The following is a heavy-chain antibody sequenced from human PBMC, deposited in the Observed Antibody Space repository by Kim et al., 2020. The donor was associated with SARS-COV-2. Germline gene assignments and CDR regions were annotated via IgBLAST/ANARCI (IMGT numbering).Heavy chain of an antibody. CDR1: GGSFSGYY. CDR3: ARGRYGGNSGYFQY. CDR2: INHSGST. D-gene: IGHD4-17*01. Sequence: SETLSLTCAAYGGSFSGYYWSWIRQPPGKGLEWIGEINHSGSTNYNSSLKSRVTISVDTSKNQFSLKLSSVTAADTAVYYCARGRYGGNSGYFQYWGQGTLVTVSS. J-gene: IGHJ1*01. V-gene: IGHV4-34*01.